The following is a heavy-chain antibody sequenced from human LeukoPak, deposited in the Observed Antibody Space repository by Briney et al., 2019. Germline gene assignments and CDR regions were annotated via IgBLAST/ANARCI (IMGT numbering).Heavy chain of an antibody. CDR1: GGTFSSYA. J-gene: IGHJ4*02. CDR2: IIPIFGTA. Sequence: SVKVSCKASGGTFSSYAISWVRQAPGQGLEWMGGIIPIFGTANYAQKFQGRVTITADESTSTAYMELSSLRSEDTAVYYCATNRGVYDSSGTDYWGQGTLVTVSS. V-gene: IGHV1-69*13. CDR3: ATNRGVYDSSGTDY. D-gene: IGHD3-22*01.